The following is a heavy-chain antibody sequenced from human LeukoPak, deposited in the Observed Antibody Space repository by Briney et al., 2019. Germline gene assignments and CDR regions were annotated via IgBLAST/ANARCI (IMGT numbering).Heavy chain of an antibody. J-gene: IGHJ4*02. Sequence: PGGSLRLSCAASGFTFSSYGMHCVRQAPGKGLEWVAVISHDGSNKYYVDSVKGRFTISRDNSKNTLYLQMNSLRAEDTAVYYCAKETYSTSWQLDSWGQGTLVTVSS. CDR2: ISHDGSNK. V-gene: IGHV3-30*18. D-gene: IGHD6-13*01. CDR1: GFTFSSYG. CDR3: AKETYSTSWQLDS.